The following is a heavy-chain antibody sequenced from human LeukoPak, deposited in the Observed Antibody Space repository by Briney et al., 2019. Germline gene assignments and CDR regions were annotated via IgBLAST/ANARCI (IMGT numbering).Heavy chain of an antibody. J-gene: IGHJ4*02. CDR2: INHSGST. Sequence: SETLSLTCAVYGGSFSGYYWSWIRQPPGKGLEWIGEINHSGSTNYNPYLKSRVIISLDTSKNQFSLKLSSVTSAEATVYYCARTWSRIRRFVYWGQGTLLTVPS. D-gene: IGHD2-15*01. V-gene: IGHV4-34*01. CDR1: GGSFSGYY. CDR3: ARTWSRIRRFVY.